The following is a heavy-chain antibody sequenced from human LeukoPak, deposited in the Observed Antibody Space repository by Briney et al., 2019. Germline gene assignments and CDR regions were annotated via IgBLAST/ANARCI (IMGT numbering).Heavy chain of an antibody. CDR1: GFTFDDYA. J-gene: IGHJ6*02. Sequence: SGGSLRLSCAASGFTFDDYAMHWVRQAPGKGLEWVSLISWDGGSTYYADSVKGRFTISRDNSKNSLYLQMNSLRAEDTALYYCAKDISGTGGLYYYYYYGMDVWGQGTTVTVSS. D-gene: IGHD3-10*01. CDR3: AKDISGTGGLYYYYYYGMDV. V-gene: IGHV3-43D*03. CDR2: ISWDGGST.